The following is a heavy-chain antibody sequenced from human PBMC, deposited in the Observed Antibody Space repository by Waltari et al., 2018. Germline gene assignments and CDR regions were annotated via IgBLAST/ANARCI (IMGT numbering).Heavy chain of an antibody. CDR3: AKVGGLYSSGWTDSTNYMDV. Sequence: DVQVLESGGDLVQSGGSLSLSCAASGFTFIRYAMNWVRRVPENGLEWLSFLYSSGRRKYAESGKGRINIRRDDKKKRMFLERKSRRAEETDVYYCAKVGGLYSSGWTDSTNYMDVWGKGTTVSVSS. CDR2: LYSSGRR. CDR1: GFTFIRYA. V-gene: IGHV3-23*03. J-gene: IGHJ6*03. D-gene: IGHD3-22*01.